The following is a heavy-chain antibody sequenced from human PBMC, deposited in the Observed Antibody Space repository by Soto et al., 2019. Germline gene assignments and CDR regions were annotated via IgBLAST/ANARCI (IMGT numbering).Heavy chain of an antibody. V-gene: IGHV3-23*01. CDR2: ISGSGGST. CDR3: AKAQPLWFGEPLYYFDY. D-gene: IGHD3-10*01. Sequence: EVPLLESGGGLVQPGGSLRLSCAASGFTFSSYAMSWVRQAPGKGLEWVSAISGSGGSTYYADSVKGRFTISRDNSKNTLYLQMNSLRAEDTAVYYCAKAQPLWFGEPLYYFDYWGQGTLVTVSS. CDR1: GFTFSSYA. J-gene: IGHJ4*02.